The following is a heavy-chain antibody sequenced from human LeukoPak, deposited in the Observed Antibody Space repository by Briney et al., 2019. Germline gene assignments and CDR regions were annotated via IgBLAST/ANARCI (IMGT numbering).Heavy chain of an antibody. CDR3: AGWFGELLSLFTY. J-gene: IGHJ4*02. Sequence: PETLCLTPAVSVYSLSSGYYRGWIRHPPGKGLEGIGSIYPRGRTYYNPSPRSRVTISVDMFKNQCSLELSSVTAADTAVYYCAGWFGELLSLFTYWGQGTLDAVSP. CDR2: IYPRGRT. V-gene: IGHV4-38-2*01. CDR1: VYSLSSGYY. D-gene: IGHD3-10*01.